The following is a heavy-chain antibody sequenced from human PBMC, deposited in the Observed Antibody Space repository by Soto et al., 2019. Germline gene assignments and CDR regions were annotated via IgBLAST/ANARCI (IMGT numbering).Heavy chain of an antibody. V-gene: IGHV3-21*01. CDR2: ISTSSSYI. J-gene: IGHJ6*02. Sequence: EVPLVESGGGLVKPGGSLRLSCVASGFTFRSYSMNWVRQAPGKGLEWVSSISTSSSYIYYADSVKGRFTISRDNAKNSLYLQINSLRAEDTAVYYCARRDYYYYGFDVWGQGTTVTVSS. CDR3: ARRDYYYYGFDV. CDR1: GFTFRSYS.